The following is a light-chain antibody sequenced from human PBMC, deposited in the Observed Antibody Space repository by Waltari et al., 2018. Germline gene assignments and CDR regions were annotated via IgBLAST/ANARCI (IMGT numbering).Light chain of an antibody. CDR3: CSYTNSGTRV. J-gene: IGLJ1*01. CDR2: EVD. CDR1: SSDIGRYVY. V-gene: IGLV2-14*03. Sequence: QSPLTQPASVSASPGPSITISCTGTSSDIGRYVYASWYQQHPGRAPKLSIYEVDKRPSGISSRFSGSKSGNTASLTISGLQPEDEADYYCCSYTNSGTRVFGTGTKVTVL.